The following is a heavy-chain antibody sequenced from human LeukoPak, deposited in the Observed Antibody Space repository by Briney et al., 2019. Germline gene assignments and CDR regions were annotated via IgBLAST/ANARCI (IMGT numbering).Heavy chain of an antibody. CDR3: AKKGGSWNYFDS. CDR1: GFTFSIYG. V-gene: IGHV3-30*02. Sequence: GGSLRLSCEASGFTFSIYGMHWVRQAPGKGLEWVAYLAYDASLVDYTNSVKGRFTISRDNSKNTLFLQMNSLRPEDTAVYYCAKKGGSWNYFDSWGQGTLVTVSS. D-gene: IGHD6-13*01. CDR2: LAYDASLV. J-gene: IGHJ4*02.